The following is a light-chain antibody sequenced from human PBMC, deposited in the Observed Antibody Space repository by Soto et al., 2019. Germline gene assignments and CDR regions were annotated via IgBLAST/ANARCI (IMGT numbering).Light chain of an antibody. Sequence: EIVLTQSPGTLSLSPGERATLSCRASQSVSSSYLAWYQQKPGQAPRLLIYGASSRATGIPDRFSGSGSGTDFTLTISRLEPEDFAVYYCQQYGSSHTFGQGTKVDNK. CDR1: QSVSSSY. J-gene: IGKJ1*01. V-gene: IGKV3-20*01. CDR3: QQYGSSHT. CDR2: GAS.